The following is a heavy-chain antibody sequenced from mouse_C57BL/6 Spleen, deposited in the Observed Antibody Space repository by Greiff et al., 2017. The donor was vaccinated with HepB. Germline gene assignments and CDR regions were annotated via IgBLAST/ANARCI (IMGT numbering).Heavy chain of an antibody. D-gene: IGHD1-1*01. CDR3: ARGADYYGSSYGFDY. CDR1: GYTFTSYW. Sequence: VQLQQPGAELVKPGASVKMSCKASGYTFTSYWITWVMQRPGQGLEWIGDIYPGSGSTNYNEKFKSKATLTVDTSSSTAYMQLSSLTSEDSAVYYCARGADYYGSSYGFDYWGQGTTLTVSS. CDR2: IYPGSGST. J-gene: IGHJ2*01. V-gene: IGHV1-55*01.